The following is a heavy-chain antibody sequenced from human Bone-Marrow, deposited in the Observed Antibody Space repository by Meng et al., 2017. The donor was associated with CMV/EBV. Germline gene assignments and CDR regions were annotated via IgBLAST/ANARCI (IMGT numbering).Heavy chain of an antibody. Sequence: GGSLRLSCAASGFTFSSYAMHWVRQAPGKGLEWVAVISYDGSNKYYADSVKGRFTISRDNSKNTLYLQMNSLRAEDTAVYYCARGPLGYSSSPYYYGMDVWGQGTTVTGSS. D-gene: IGHD6-6*01. CDR3: ARGPLGYSSSPYYYGMDV. CDR1: GFTFSSYA. V-gene: IGHV3-30*04. CDR2: ISYDGSNK. J-gene: IGHJ6*02.